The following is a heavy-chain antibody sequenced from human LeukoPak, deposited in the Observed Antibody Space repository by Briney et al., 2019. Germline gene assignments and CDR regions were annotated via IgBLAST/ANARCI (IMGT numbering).Heavy chain of an antibody. CDR3: ARARGYCSSTSCYRGPYYFDY. CDR1: GYTFTSYY. CDR2: INPSGGST. V-gene: IGHV1-46*01. Sequence: GASVKVSCKASGYTFTSYYMHWVRQAPGQGLEWMGIINPSGGSTSYAQKFQGRVTITADKSTSTAYMELSSLRSEDTAVYYCARARGYCSSTSCYRGPYYFDYWGQGTLVTVSS. J-gene: IGHJ4*02. D-gene: IGHD2-2*01.